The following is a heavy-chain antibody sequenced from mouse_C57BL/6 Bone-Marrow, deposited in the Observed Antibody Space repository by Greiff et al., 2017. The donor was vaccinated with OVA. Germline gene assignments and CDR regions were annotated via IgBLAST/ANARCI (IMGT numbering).Heavy chain of an antibody. CDR2: SRNKANDYTT. Sequence: EVKLMESGGGLVQSGRSLRLSCATSGFTFSDFYMEWVRQAPGKGLEWIAASRNKANDYTTEYSASVKGRFIVSRDTSQSILYLQMNALRAEDTAIYYGARDDYYWYVDVWGTGTTVTVSS. CDR3: ARDDYYWYVDV. CDR1: GFTFSDFY. J-gene: IGHJ1*03. V-gene: IGHV7-1*01.